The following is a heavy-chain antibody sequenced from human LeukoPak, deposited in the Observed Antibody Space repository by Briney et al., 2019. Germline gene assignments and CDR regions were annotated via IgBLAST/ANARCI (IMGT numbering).Heavy chain of an antibody. CDR3: ATRDSGYDAWYFDL. V-gene: IGHV4-39*07. J-gene: IGHJ2*01. Sequence: SETLSLTCTVSGGSISSRPYYWGWVRQPPGKGLEWIGTISYSGTTYYSPSLKSRVTISLDTSKNQFSLNLSSMTAADTAVYYCATRDSGYDAWYFDLWGRGTLVTVSS. D-gene: IGHD5-12*01. CDR2: ISYSGTT. CDR1: GGSISSRPYY.